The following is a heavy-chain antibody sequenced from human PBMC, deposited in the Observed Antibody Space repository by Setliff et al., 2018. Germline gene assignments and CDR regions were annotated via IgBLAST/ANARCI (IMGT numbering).Heavy chain of an antibody. D-gene: IGHD3-10*01. CDR2: IYPGDSIT. CDR1: GYSFSTCW. V-gene: IGHV5-51*01. J-gene: IGHJ5*02. Sequence: GESLKISCKGSGYSFSTCWIGWVRQMPGKGLEWMGIIYPGDSITRYSPSFQGQVTISVDKSINTAYLQWSSLRASDTAKYCARHPYYYGSGTYLDNNNRWFDPWGQGTLVTVSS. CDR3: ARHPYYYGSGTYLDNNNRWFDP.